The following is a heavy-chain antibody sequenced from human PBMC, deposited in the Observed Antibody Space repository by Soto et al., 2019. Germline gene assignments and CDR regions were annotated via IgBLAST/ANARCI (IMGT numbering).Heavy chain of an antibody. Sequence: QVQLQESGPGLVKPSETLSLTCTVSGGSISSYYWSWIRQPPGKGLEWIGYIYYSGSTNYNPSLKSRVTISVDTSKNQFSLKLSSVTAADTAVYYCARLGDYGDYENYYYYMDVWGKGTTVTVSS. CDR1: GGSISSYY. CDR3: ARLGDYGDYENYYYYMDV. CDR2: IYYSGST. V-gene: IGHV4-59*08. J-gene: IGHJ6*03. D-gene: IGHD4-17*01.